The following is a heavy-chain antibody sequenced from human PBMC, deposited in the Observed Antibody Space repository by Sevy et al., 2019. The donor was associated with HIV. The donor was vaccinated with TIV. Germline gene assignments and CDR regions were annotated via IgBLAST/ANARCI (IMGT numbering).Heavy chain of an antibody. CDR3: ARELVDTAMPGGDYYYGMDV. CDR1: GFTFSSYS. D-gene: IGHD5-18*01. J-gene: IGHJ6*02. V-gene: IGHV3-21*01. CDR2: ISSSSSYI. Sequence: GGSLRLSCAASGFTFSSYSMNWVRQAPGKGLEWVSSISSSSSYIYYADSVKGRFTISRDNAKNSLYLQMNSLRAEDTAVYYCARELVDTAMPGGDYYYGMDVWGQGTTVTVSS.